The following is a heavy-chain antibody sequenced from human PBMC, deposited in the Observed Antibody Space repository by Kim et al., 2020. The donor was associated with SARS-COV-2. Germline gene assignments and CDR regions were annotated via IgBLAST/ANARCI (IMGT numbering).Heavy chain of an antibody. D-gene: IGHD3-9*01. CDR3: ARDAKLRYFDWLLYGFDY. J-gene: IGHJ4*02. V-gene: IGHV1-18*01. Sequence: LQGRVTMTPDTSTSTAYMELRSLRSDDTAVYYCARDAKLRYFDWLLYGFDYWGQGTLVTVSS.